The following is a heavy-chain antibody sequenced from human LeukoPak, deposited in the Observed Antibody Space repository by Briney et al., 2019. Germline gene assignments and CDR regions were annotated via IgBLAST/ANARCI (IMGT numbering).Heavy chain of an antibody. V-gene: IGHV5-51*01. J-gene: IGHJ4*02. CDR2: IYPGDSST. Sequence: GESLRISCKGSGYSFNSYWIGWVRQMPGKGLEWMGIIYPGDSSTRYSPSFQGQVTISADKSITTAYLQWSSLKASDTAMYYCARHLYYGSGTPPPARADYWGQGTLVTVSS. D-gene: IGHD3-10*01. CDR3: ARHLYYGSGTPPPARADY. CDR1: GYSFNSYW.